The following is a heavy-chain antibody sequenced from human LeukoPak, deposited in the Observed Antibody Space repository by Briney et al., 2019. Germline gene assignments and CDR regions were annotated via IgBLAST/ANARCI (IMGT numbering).Heavy chain of an antibody. D-gene: IGHD3-3*01. V-gene: IGHV3-53*04. J-gene: IGHJ6*02. CDR3: ARDSPGYYGDYYYGMDV. Sequence: GGSLRLSCAASGFTVSSNYMSWVRQAPGKGLEWVSVIYSGGSTYYADSVKGRFTISRHNSKNTLYLQMNSLRAEDTAVYYCARDSPGYYGDYYYGMDVWGQGTTVTVSS. CDR1: GFTVSSNY. CDR2: IYSGGST.